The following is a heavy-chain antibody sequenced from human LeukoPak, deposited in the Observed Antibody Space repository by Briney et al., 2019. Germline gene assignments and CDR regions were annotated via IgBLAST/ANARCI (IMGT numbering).Heavy chain of an antibody. CDR2: INPSGGST. J-gene: IGHJ4*02. Sequence: ASVKVSCKASGYTFNNHYMYWVRQAPGQGLEWMGVINPSGGSTSYAQKFQGRVTMTRDTSTRTVYMEVNSLRSEDTAVYYCARQGTYSSAIGMGYWGQGTLVNVSS. D-gene: IGHD6-19*01. CDR1: GYTFNNHY. V-gene: IGHV1-46*02. CDR3: ARQGTYSSAIGMGY.